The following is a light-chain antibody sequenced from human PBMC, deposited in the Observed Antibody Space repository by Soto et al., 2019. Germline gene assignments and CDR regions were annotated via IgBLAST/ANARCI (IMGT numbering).Light chain of an antibody. J-gene: IGLJ2*01. Sequence: QSVLTQPPSVSAAPGQKVTISCYGSSSNIGNNYVSWYQQLPGTAPKLLIYANNKRPSGIPDRSSGSKSGTSATLGITGLQTGDEADYYCGTWDSSLSAVVFGGGTKLTVL. V-gene: IGLV1-51*01. CDR2: ANN. CDR1: SSNIGNNY. CDR3: GTWDSSLSAVV.